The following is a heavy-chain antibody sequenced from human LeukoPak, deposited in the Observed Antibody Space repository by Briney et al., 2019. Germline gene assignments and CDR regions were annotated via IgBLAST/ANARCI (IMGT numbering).Heavy chain of an antibody. CDR3: ARHPFATPFDH. Sequence: SETLSLTCAVYGGSFSSYYWSWIRQPPGKGLEWIGEINHSGSTNYNPSLKSRVTISVDTSKNQFSLKLSSVTAADTAVYYCARHPFATPFDHWGRGTLVTVSS. J-gene: IGHJ4*02. V-gene: IGHV4-34*01. CDR1: GGSFSSYY. CDR2: INHSGST.